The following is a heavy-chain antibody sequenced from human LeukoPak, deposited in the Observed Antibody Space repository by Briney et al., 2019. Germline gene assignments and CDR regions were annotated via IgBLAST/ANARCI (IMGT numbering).Heavy chain of an antibody. CDR1: GGSISSSSYY. D-gene: IGHD5-18*01. CDR2: IYYSGST. V-gene: IGHV4-39*01. J-gene: IGHJ4*02. CDR3: ARRRRGYSDY. Sequence: SETLSLTCTVSGGSISSSSYYWGWIRQPPGKGLEWIGSIYYSGSTYYNPSLKSRVTISVDTSKNQFSLKLSFVTAADTAVYYCARRRRGYSDYWGQGTLVTVSS.